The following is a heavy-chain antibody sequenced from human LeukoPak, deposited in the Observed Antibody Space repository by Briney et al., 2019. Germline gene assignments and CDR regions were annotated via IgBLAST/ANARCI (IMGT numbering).Heavy chain of an antibody. J-gene: IGHJ6*03. D-gene: IGHD1-14*01. V-gene: IGHV4-59*01. CDR3: ARASEDYYYYYMDV. CDR2: IYYSGGT. Sequence: KPSETLSLTCTVSGGSISSYFWSWIRQPPGKGLQWIGYIYYSGGTIYNPSLKSRVTISVDTSKNQFSLKLSSVTAADTAVYYCARASEDYYYYYMDVWGKGTTVTISS. CDR1: GGSISSYF.